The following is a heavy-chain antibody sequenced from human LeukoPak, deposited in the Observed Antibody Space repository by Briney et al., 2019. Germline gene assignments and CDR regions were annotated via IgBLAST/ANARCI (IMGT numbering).Heavy chain of an antibody. V-gene: IGHV1-18*01. J-gene: IGHJ6*02. CDR3: ARTPAMVRGVIKYYYGMDV. CDR2: SSAYNGNT. D-gene: IGHD3-10*01. CDR1: GYTFTHYS. Sequence: ASVTVSCKTSGYTFTHYSISWVRQAPGQGLEWMGWSSAYNGNTDYAQKFQGRVTMTTDTSTSTAYMELRSLRSDDTAVYYCARTPAMVRGVIKYYYGMDVWGQGTTVTVSS.